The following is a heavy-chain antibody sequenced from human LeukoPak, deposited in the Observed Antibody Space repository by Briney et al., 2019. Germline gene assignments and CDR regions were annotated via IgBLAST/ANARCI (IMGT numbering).Heavy chain of an antibody. D-gene: IGHD3-3*01. CDR2: INPSGGST. J-gene: IGHJ6*02. V-gene: IGHV1-46*01. Sequence: ASVKVSCKASGGTFSSYAISWVRQAPGQGLEWMGIINPSGGSTSYAQKFQGRVTMTRDTSTSTVYMELSSLRSEDTAVYYCARETYYDFWSGYRTTNYYYYGMDVWGQGTTVTVSS. CDR1: GGTFSSYA. CDR3: ARETYYDFWSGYRTTNYYYYGMDV.